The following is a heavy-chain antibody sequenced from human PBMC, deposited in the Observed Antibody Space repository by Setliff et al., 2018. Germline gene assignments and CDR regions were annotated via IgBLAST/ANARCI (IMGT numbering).Heavy chain of an antibody. D-gene: IGHD2-2*01. V-gene: IGHV4-59*11. CDR1: GGSISSHY. CDR2: IYYRGTT. Sequence: TSETLSLTCTVSGGSISSHYWSWIRQPPGKGLEWIGSIYYRGTTNYNPSLRSRVTMLVDTSINQFSLKLSSVTAADTAVYYCARAYCSSTICYERLDYWGQGTLVTVSS. J-gene: IGHJ4*02. CDR3: ARAYCSSTICYERLDY.